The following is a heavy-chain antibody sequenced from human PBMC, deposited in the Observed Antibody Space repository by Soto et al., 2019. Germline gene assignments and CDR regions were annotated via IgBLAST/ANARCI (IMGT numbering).Heavy chain of an antibody. CDR3: TRRAFGSSRSFDI. CDR1: GFALSSHP. Sequence: GGSLRLSCAASGFALSSHPMSWVRQAPERGLEWVSGISDSGGLTYNADSVKVRFTISRDNSKNTLYLQMNSLRAEDTALYYCTRRAFGSSRSFDIWGQGTMVTV. D-gene: IGHD6-6*01. CDR2: ISDSGGLT. V-gene: IGHV3-23*01. J-gene: IGHJ3*02.